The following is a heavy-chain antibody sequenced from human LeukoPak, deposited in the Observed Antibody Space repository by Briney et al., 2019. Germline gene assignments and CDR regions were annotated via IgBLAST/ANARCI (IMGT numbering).Heavy chain of an antibody. CDR3: ARDYCSSTSCLFDY. D-gene: IGHD2-2*01. Sequence: ASVKVSCRASGYTFTGYHIHWVRQAPGQGLEWMGRINPNSGDTNYAQNFQGRVTMTRDTSINTAYMELSRLRSDDTAVYYCARDYCSSTSCLFDYWGQGTLVTVSS. CDR2: INPNSGDT. J-gene: IGHJ4*02. V-gene: IGHV1-2*06. CDR1: GYTFTGYH.